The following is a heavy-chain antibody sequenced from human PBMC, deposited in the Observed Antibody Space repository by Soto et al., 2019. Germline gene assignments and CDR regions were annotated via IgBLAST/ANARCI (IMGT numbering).Heavy chain of an antibody. J-gene: IGHJ6*02. CDR3: ARHVRQYYYDSSGYYSPYGMDV. Sequence: EVQLVQSGAEVKKPGESLKISCKGSGYSFTSYWIGWVRQMPGKGLEWMGIIYPGDSDTRYSPSFQGQVTISADKSISPAYLQGSSLKASDTAMYYCARHVRQYYYDSSGYYSPYGMDVWGQGTTVTVSS. CDR2: IYPGDSDT. V-gene: IGHV5-51*01. D-gene: IGHD3-22*01. CDR1: GYSFTSYW.